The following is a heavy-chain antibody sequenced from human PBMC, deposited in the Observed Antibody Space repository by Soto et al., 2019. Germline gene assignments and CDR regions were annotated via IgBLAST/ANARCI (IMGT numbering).Heavy chain of an antibody. CDR1: GGSISSYY. V-gene: IGHV4-59*01. CDR3: ARLEYSSSIWFDP. J-gene: IGHJ5*02. CDR2: IYYSGST. Sequence: LSLTCTVSGGSISSYYWSWIRQPPGKGLEWIGYIYYSGSTNYNPSLKSRVTISVDTSKNQFSLKLSSVTAADTAVYYCARLEYSSSIWFDPWGQGTLVTVSS. D-gene: IGHD6-6*01.